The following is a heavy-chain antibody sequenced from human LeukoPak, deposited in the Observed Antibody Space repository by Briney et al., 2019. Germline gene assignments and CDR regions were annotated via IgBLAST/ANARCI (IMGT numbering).Heavy chain of an antibody. V-gene: IGHV1-18*01. J-gene: IGHJ6*03. CDR3: ARDRPSITIFGVVISSYYMDV. Sequence: ASVKVSCKASGYTFTSFVISGVRQAPEQGLEWRGWISVYNGNTNSAQKLQGRVTVTTDTPTSTAHMELRSLRSDDTAVYYCARDRPSITIFGVVISSYYMDVWGKGTTVTVSS. D-gene: IGHD3-3*01. CDR1: GYTFTSFV. CDR2: ISVYNGNT.